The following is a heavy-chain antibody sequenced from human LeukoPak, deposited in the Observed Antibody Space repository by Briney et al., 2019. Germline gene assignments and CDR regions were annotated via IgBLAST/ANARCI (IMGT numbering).Heavy chain of an antibody. J-gene: IGHJ4*02. CDR1: GFTFSSFE. Sequence: GGSLRLSCAASGFTFSSFEMNWVRQAPGQGLEWVSYISSSGSTIYYADSVKGRFTISRNNAKKSLYLQMNSLMSEGTAVYYCARDSSGGDYYFDYWGQGTLVTVSS. V-gene: IGHV3-48*03. D-gene: IGHD2-21*01. CDR2: ISSSGSTI. CDR3: ARDSSGGDYYFDY.